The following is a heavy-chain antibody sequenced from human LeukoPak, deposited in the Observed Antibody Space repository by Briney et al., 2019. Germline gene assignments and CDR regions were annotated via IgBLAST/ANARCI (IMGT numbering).Heavy chain of an antibody. Sequence: SQTLSLTCTVSGGSISSGGYYWSWIRQHPGKGLEWIGYIYYSGSTYYNPSLKSRVTISVDTSKNQFSLKLSSVTAADTAVYYCARAISARLELRGQWLVGWGQGTLVTVSS. CDR1: GGSISSGGYY. V-gene: IGHV4-31*03. D-gene: IGHD1-7*01. CDR2: IYYSGST. CDR3: ARAISARLELRGQWLVG. J-gene: IGHJ4*02.